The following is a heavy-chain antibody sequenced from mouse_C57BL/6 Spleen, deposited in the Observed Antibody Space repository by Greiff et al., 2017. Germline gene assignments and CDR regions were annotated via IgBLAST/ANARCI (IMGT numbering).Heavy chain of an antibody. D-gene: IGHD4-1*01. V-gene: IGHV1-69*01. Sequence: QVQLQQPGAELVMPGASVKLSCKASGYTFTSYWMPWVKQRPGQGLEWIGAIDPSDSYTNYNQKFKGKSTLTVYKSSSTASMQLSSLRSEDAAVYYCARVRTGTGYFDYWGQGTTLTVSS. CDR3: ARVRTGTGYFDY. J-gene: IGHJ2*01. CDR2: IDPSDSYT. CDR1: GYTFTSYW.